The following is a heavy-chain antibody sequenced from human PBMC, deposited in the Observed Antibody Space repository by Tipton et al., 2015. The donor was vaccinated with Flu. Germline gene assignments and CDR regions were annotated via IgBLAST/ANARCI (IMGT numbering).Heavy chain of an antibody. CDR1: GYSISSRYY. V-gene: IGHV4-38-2*02. Sequence: TLSLTCTVSGYSISSRYYWGWIRQPTGKGLEWIGCVYHGGTTYYNPSLKGRVAISLDTFNNQFSLKLTSVTAADTAVYFCATTTYYYGSGTHDYWGQGTLVTVSS. D-gene: IGHD3-10*01. CDR3: ATTTYYYGSGTHDY. J-gene: IGHJ4*02. CDR2: VYHGGTT.